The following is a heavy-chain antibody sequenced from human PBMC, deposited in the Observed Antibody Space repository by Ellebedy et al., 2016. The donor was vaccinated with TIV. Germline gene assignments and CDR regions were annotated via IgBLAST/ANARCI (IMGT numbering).Heavy chain of an antibody. V-gene: IGHV2-5*04. CDR1: GFSLTATGEG. D-gene: IGHD3-16*01. CDR2: IYWDNDD. CDR3: VQIMITYGGVTRTDAFDV. Sequence: SGPTPVKPTETLTLTCTFSGFSLTATGEGVGWVRQPPGKALDWLAIIYWDNDDRYSSSMRSRLRITKDTSRREVVLTMTNMDPVDTGTYYCVQIMITYGGVTRTDAFDVWGQGILVTVSS. J-gene: IGHJ3*01.